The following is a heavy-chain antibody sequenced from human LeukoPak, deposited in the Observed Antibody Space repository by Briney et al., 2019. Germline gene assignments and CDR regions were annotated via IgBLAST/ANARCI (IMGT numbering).Heavy chain of an antibody. J-gene: IGHJ6*02. CDR1: GSTFTGYY. Sequence: ASVKVSCKASGSTFTGYYMHWVRQAPGQGLEWMGWINPNSGGTDYPQKFQGRVTMTRDTSLSTAYMELSRLRSDDTAVYYCTRATSVVVPAADHYYYGMDVWGQGTTVTVSS. D-gene: IGHD2-2*01. V-gene: IGHV1-2*02. CDR2: INPNSGGT. CDR3: TRATSVVVPAADHYYYGMDV.